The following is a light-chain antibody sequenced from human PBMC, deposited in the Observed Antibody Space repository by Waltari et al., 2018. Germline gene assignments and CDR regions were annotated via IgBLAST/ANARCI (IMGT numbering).Light chain of an antibody. CDR3: QSHDSSLSGWV. CDR2: ANT. V-gene: IGLV1-40*01. J-gene: IGLJ3*02. CDR1: TSNIGAGFD. Sequence: QSVLTQPPSVSGAPGQRVPIFCTGTTSNIGAGFDVHWYQQLPGTAPKLLIYANTNRPSGVPDRFSGSKSGASASLVITGLEAEDEADYYCQSHDSSLSGWVFGGGTKLTVL.